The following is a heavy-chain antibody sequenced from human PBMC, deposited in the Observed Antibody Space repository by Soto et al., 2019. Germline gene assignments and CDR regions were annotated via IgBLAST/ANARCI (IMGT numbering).Heavy chain of an antibody. CDR3: ARMGHYYYYGMDV. V-gene: IGHV2-70*01. Sequence: AXGATLVNPTQSLTLTCTFSGFSLSTSGMCVSWIRQPPGKALEWLALIDWDDDKYYSTSLKTRLTISKDTSKNQVVLTMTNMDPVDTATYYCARMGHYYYYGMDVWGQGTTVTVSS. CDR2: IDWDDDK. CDR1: GFSLSTSGMC. J-gene: IGHJ6*02.